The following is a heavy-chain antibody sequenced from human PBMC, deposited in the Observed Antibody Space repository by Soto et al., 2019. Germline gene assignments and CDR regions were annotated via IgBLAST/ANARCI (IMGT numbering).Heavy chain of an antibody. CDR3: ARGDSTDCSNGVCSFFYNHDMDV. V-gene: IGHV1-2*04. Sequence: ASVRVSCKASGYSFTDYHIHWVRQAPGQGLEWLGRINPKSGGTSTAQKFQGWVTMTTDTSISTASMELTRLTSDDTAIYYCARGDSTDCSNGVCSFFYNHDMDVWGRGTTVTVSS. D-gene: IGHD2-8*01. CDR1: GYSFTDYH. CDR2: INPKSGGT. J-gene: IGHJ6*02.